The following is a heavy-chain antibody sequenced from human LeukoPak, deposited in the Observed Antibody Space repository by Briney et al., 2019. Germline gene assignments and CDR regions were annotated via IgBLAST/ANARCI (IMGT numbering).Heavy chain of an antibody. CDR1: GFTFSSYA. CDR2: ISRSGDST. V-gene: IGHV3-23*01. J-gene: IGHJ4*02. D-gene: IGHD5/OR15-5a*01. CDR3: TRYSVGFDY. Sequence: GGSLRLSCAASGFTFSSYAMSWVRQAPGKGLEWVSAISRSGDSTYYADSVKGRFTISRDNSKNTLYLQMNSLRAEDTAVYYCTRYSVGFDYWGQGTLVTVSS.